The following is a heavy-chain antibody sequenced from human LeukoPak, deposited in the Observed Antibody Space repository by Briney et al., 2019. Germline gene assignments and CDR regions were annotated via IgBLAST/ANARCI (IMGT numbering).Heavy chain of an antibody. D-gene: IGHD3-10*01. Sequence: SETLSLTCTVSGGSISTYYWSWIRQPPGKGLEWIGNIYYSGSTNYNASLKSRITISLDTSRNQFSLKLTSVTAADTAVYFCARDSALLWFGELDSWGQGTVVTVSS. CDR1: GGSISTYY. J-gene: IGHJ4*02. CDR2: IYYSGST. CDR3: ARDSALLWFGELDS. V-gene: IGHV4-59*12.